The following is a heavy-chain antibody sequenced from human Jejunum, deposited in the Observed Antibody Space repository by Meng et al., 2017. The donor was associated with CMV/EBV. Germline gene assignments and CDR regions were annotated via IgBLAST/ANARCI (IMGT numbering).Heavy chain of an antibody. D-gene: IGHD6-13*01. Sequence: GFTFDDYAMPWVRQAPGKGLGWVSLISWDGGSGYYADSVKGRFTISRDNSKNSLYLQMNSLRAEDTALYYCAKEYSSGWYYFDYWGQGTLVTVSS. V-gene: IGHV3-43D*03. J-gene: IGHJ4*02. CDR2: ISWDGGSG. CDR1: GFTFDDYA. CDR3: AKEYSSGWYYFDY.